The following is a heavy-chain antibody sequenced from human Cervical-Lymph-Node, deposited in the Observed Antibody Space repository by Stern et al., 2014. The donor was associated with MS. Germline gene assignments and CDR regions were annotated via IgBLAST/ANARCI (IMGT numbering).Heavy chain of an antibody. J-gene: IGHJ4*02. D-gene: IGHD2-15*01. CDR1: GYTFTSYG. CDR2: INAYNGNT. V-gene: IGHV1-18*04. CDR3: ARDPPDIVVVVAATPFDY. Sequence: VQLVESGAGVKKPGASVKVSCKASGYTFTSYGINWVRQAPGQGLEWMGRINAYNGNTNYAQKLQGRVTMTTDTSTSTAYMELRSLRSDDTAVYYCARDPPDIVVVVAATPFDYWGQGTLVTVSS.